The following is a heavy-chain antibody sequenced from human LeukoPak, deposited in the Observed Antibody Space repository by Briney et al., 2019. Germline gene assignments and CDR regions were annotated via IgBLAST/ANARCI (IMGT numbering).Heavy chain of an antibody. D-gene: IGHD1-1*01. J-gene: IGHJ3*02. Sequence: PGGSLRLSCAASGFTFSSYSMNWVRQAPGKGLEWVSSISSSSSYIYYADSVKGRFTTSRDNAKNSLYLQMNSLRAEDTAVYYCARVFGERHAFDIWGQGTMVTVSS. CDR1: GFTFSSYS. CDR2: ISSSSSYI. CDR3: ARVFGERHAFDI. V-gene: IGHV3-21*01.